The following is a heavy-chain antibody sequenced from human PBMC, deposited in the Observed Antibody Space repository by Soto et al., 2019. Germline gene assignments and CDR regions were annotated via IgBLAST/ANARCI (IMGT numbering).Heavy chain of an antibody. CDR1: GGTFGSDA. J-gene: IGHJ5*02. Sequence: SVKVSCKASGGTFGSDAITWVRQAPGQGLEWVGRIIPIFGTTNYAQNLQGRVTISADKSTLTSYMELHSLTSDDTALYYCARGRTDSGYYTNWLDPWGQGTQVTVS. D-gene: IGHD3-22*01. CDR2: IIPIFGTT. CDR3: ARGRTDSGYYTNWLDP. V-gene: IGHV1-69*06.